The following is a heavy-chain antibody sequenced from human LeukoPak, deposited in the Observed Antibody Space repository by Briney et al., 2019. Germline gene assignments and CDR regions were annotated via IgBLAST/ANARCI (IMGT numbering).Heavy chain of an antibody. CDR3: ARDLEVRGVYFDS. V-gene: IGHV3-48*03. Sequence: GGSLRLSCAASGFTFSSYEMNWVRQAPGTGLEWVSYISSSGSNLQYADSVKGRFTISRDNAYNSLYLEMNSLRPEDTAVYFCARDLEVRGVYFDSWGQGILVTVSS. CDR1: GFTFSSYE. D-gene: IGHD3-10*01. CDR2: ISSSGSNL. J-gene: IGHJ4*02.